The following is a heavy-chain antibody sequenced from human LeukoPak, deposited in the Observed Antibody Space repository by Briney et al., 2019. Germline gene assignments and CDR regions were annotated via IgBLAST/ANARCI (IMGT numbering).Heavy chain of an antibody. CDR2: ISSSGSTI. CDR3: ARDLYCSSTSCYSRYYYYGMDV. CDR1: GFTFSDYY. Sequence: KSGGSLRLSCAASGFTFSDYYMSWIRQAPGKGLEWVSYISSSGSTIYYADSVKGRFTISRDNAKNSLYLQMNSLRAEDTAVYYCARDLYCSSTSCYSRYYYYGMDVWGQGTTVTVSS. D-gene: IGHD2-2*02. V-gene: IGHV3-11*01. J-gene: IGHJ6*02.